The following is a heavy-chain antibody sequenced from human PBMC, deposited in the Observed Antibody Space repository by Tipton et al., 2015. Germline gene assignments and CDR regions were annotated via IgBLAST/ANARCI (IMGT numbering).Heavy chain of an antibody. CDR1: SDSISKYY. CDR2: IRYSGST. Sequence: TLSLTCTVSSDSISKYYWTWIRQPPGKELEWIGYIRYSGSTNYNPSLKSRVTMSRDTSKNQFSLKLTSVTAADTAVYYCACQDYDSLTRDYQTVDYWGQGTLVTVSS. D-gene: IGHD3-9*01. CDR3: ACQDYDSLTRDYQTVDY. J-gene: IGHJ4*02. V-gene: IGHV4-59*08.